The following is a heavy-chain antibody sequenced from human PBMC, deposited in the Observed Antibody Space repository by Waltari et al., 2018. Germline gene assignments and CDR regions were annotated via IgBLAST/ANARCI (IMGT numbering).Heavy chain of an antibody. D-gene: IGHD1-26*01. V-gene: IGHV4-38-2*02. CDR1: GYSISSGYY. J-gene: IGHJ3*02. Sequence: QVPLQESGPGLVKPSEPLSLTCAVSGYSISSGYYWGWIRQPPGKGLEWIGSIDHSGSTYYNPSLKSRVTISVDTSKNQFSLKLSSVTAADTAVYYCARDYPWNADGSHDAFDIWGQGTMVTVSS. CDR3: ARDYPWNADGSHDAFDI. CDR2: IDHSGST.